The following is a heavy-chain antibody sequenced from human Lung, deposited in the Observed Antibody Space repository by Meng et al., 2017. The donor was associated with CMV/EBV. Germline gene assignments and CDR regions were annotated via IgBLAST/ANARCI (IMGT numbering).Heavy chain of an antibody. V-gene: IGHV4-31*03. J-gene: IGHJ4*02. D-gene: IGHD2-2*01. Sequence: SETLSLTCTVSGGSISSGGYYWSWIRQHPGKGLEWIGYIYYSGSTYYNPSLKSRVTISVDTSKNQFSLKLSSVTAADTAVYYCARVGCSSTSCPDYWGQGXLVTVSS. CDR3: ARVGCSSTSCPDY. CDR2: IYYSGST. CDR1: GGSISSGGYY.